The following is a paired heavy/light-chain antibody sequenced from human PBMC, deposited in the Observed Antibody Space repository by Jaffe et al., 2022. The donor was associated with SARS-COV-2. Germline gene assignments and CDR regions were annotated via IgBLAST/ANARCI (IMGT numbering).Light chain of an antibody. V-gene: IGLV2-14*01. Sequence: QSALTQPASVSGSPGQSITISCTGTSSDVGGYNYVSWYQQHPGKAPKLMIYDVSNRPSGASNRFSGSKSGNTASLTISGLQAEDEADYYCSSFTSSSTPVFGTGTKVTVL. CDR2: DVS. CDR3: SSFTSSSTPV. J-gene: IGLJ1*01. CDR1: SSDVGGYNY.
Heavy chain of an antibody. CDR1: GLTFSSYA. V-gene: IGHV3-23*04. J-gene: IGHJ4*02. Sequence: EVQLVESGGGLVQVGGSLRLSCEASGLTFSSYAMNWVRQAPGKGLEWVSGIGSSFGSTYYADSVKGRFTISRDDSKNTLFLQMNSLRAGDTAVYYCAKALSSGWYTGNDYWGQGTRVTVSS. CDR3: AKALSSGWYTGNDY. D-gene: IGHD6-13*01. CDR2: IGSSFGST.